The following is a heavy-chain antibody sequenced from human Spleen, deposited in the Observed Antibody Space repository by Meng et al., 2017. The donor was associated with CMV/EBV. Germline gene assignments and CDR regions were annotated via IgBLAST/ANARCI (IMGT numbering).Heavy chain of an antibody. CDR2: IIPILGIA. V-gene: IGHV1-69*16. CDR1: GGTFSSYT. Sequence: SVKVSCKASGGTFSSYTISWVRQAPGQGLEWMGRIIPILGIANYAQKFQGRVTITTDESTSTAYMELSSLRSEDTAVYYCARDLDYGDYRYYGGAFDIWGQGTMVTVSS. D-gene: IGHD4-17*01. CDR3: ARDLDYGDYRYYGGAFDI. J-gene: IGHJ3*02.